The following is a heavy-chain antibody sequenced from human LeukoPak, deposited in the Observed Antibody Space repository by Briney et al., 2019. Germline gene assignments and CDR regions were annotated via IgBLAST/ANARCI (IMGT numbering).Heavy chain of an antibody. J-gene: IGHJ5*02. CDR1: GLTFSSYA. V-gene: IGHV3-30*04. Sequence: GRSLRLSCAASGLTFSSYAMHWVRQAPGKGLEWVAVISYDGSNKYYADSVKGRFTISRDNSKNTLYLQMNSLRAEDTAVYYCAKDARNYYDILTGYWTYNWFDPWGQGTLVTVSS. CDR2: ISYDGSNK. D-gene: IGHD3-9*01. CDR3: AKDARNYYDILTGYWTYNWFDP.